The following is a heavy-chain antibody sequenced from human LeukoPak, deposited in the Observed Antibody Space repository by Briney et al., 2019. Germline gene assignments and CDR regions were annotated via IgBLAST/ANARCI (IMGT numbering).Heavy chain of an antibody. CDR3: ARDLWYYYDSSGIPF. CDR2: IYYRGST. V-gene: IGHV4-59*01. J-gene: IGHJ4*02. Sequence: PSETLSLTCTVSGGSISSYYWSWIRQPPGKGLEWIGYIYYRGSTNYNPSPESRVTISVDTSKNQFSLNLSSVTAADTAVYYCARDLWYYYDSSGIPFWGQGTLVTVSS. CDR1: GGSISSYY. D-gene: IGHD3-22*01.